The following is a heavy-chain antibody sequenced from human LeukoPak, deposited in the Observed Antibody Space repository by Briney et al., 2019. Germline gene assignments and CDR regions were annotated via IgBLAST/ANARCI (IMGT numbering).Heavy chain of an antibody. J-gene: IGHJ5*02. CDR3: AAGPGNWFDP. CDR1: GGSISSGDYY. D-gene: IGHD2-8*02. V-gene: IGHV4-30-4*08. CDR2: IYYSGST. Sequence: SETLSLTCTVSGGSISSGDYYWSWTRQPPGKGLEWIGYIYYSGSTYYNPSLKSRVTISVDTSKNQFSLKLSSVTAADTAVYYCAAGPGNWFDPWGQGTLVTVSS.